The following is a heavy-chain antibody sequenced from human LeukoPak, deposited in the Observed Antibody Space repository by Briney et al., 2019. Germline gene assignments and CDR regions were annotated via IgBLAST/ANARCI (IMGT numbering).Heavy chain of an antibody. J-gene: IGHJ3*02. D-gene: IGHD3-3*01. Sequence: PGGSLRLSCAASGFXFSTYWMHWVRQGPGKGLVWVSRINTEGSSTTYAGSVKGRFSISRDNAKNMVYLQMNSLRAEDTAVYYCARSISAPYAFDIWGQGTMVTVSS. CDR1: GFXFSTYW. CDR2: INTEGSST. CDR3: ARSISAPYAFDI. V-gene: IGHV3-74*01.